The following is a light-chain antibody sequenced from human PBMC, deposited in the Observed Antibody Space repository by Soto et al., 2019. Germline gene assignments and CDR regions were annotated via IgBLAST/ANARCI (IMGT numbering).Light chain of an antibody. CDR2: AAS. CDR1: QSISSY. CDR3: QQSYSTPPIT. J-gene: IGKJ5*01. Sequence: DIQMTQSPSSLSASVGDRVTITCRASQSISSYLNWYQQKPGKAPKLLIYAASSLQSGFPSSFSGSGAWTDFTLPISCLQPEGFATYYCQQSYSTPPITFGQGTRLEI. V-gene: IGKV1-39*01.